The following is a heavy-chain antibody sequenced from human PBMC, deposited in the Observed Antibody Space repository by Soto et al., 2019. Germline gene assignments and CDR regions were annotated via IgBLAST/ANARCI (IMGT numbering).Heavy chain of an antibody. CDR3: ARGHYGLDV. CDR2: IRAVGYVK. D-gene: IGHD3-10*01. CDR1: GFTFSSYG. J-gene: IGHJ6*02. V-gene: IGHV3-7*03. Sequence: PGGSLRLSCAASGFTFSSYGMHWVRQAPGKGLEWVASIRAVGYVKHYADSVKGRFTISRDDAKKSVILQMDSLRVEDTAVYYCARGHYGLDVWGQGTTVTVSS.